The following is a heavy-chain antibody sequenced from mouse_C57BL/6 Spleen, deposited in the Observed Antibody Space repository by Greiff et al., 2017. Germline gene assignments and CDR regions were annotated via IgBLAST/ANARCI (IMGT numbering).Heavy chain of an antibody. CDR2: IYPGSGNT. D-gene: IGHD1-1*01. Sequence: QVQLQQSGAELVRPGASVKLSCKASGYTFTDYYINWVKQRPGQGLEWIARIYPGSGNTYYNEKFKGKATLTAEKSSSTAYMQLSSLTSEDSAVYFCAITTVVADYYAMDYWGQGTSVTVSS. CDR3: AITTVVADYYAMDY. V-gene: IGHV1-76*01. CDR1: GYTFTDYY. J-gene: IGHJ4*01.